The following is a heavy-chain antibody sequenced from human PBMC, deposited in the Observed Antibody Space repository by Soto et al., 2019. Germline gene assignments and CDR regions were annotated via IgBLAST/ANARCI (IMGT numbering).Heavy chain of an antibody. CDR2: INHSGST. V-gene: IGHV4-34*01. J-gene: IGHJ4*02. Sequence: SSETLSLTCAVYGGSFSGYYWSWIRQPPGKGLEWIGEINHSGSTNYNPSLKSRVTISVDTSKNQFSLKLSSVTAADTAVYYCALRGYSYGYAGKDFDYWGQGTLVTVSS. D-gene: IGHD5-18*01. CDR3: ALRGYSYGYAGKDFDY. CDR1: GGSFSGYY.